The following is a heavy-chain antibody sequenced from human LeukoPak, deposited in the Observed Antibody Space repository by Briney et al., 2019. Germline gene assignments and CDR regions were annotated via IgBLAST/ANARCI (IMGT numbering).Heavy chain of an antibody. V-gene: IGHV4-38-2*01. J-gene: IGHJ5*01. CDR2: VYNSVST. D-gene: IGHD5/OR15-5a*01. CDR3: ARNMSTEGWFDS. Sequence: PSETLSLTCVVSDYSITSGDYWAWIRQPPGTGLEWIGSVYNSVSTSYSPSLKSRVTMSVDPSKNQFSLNLRSVTAADTAVYYCARNMSTEGWFDSWGRGTLVTVSS. CDR1: DYSITSGDY.